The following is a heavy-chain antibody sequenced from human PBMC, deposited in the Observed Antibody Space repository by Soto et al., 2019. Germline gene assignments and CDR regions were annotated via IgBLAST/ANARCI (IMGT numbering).Heavy chain of an antibody. D-gene: IGHD3-22*01. CDR1: GFTFSSYA. V-gene: IGHV3-23*01. CDR3: AKVPYYYDSSGYSAYVYFDY. CDR2: ISGSGGST. Sequence: PGGSLRLSCAASGFTFSSYAMSWVRQAPGKGLEWVSAISGSGGSTYYADSVKGRFTISRDNSKNTLYLQMNSLRAEDTAVYYCAKVPYYYDSSGYSAYVYFDYWGQGTLVTVSS. J-gene: IGHJ4*02.